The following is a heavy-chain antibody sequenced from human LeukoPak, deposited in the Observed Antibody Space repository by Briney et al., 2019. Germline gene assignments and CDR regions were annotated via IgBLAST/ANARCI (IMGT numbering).Heavy chain of an antibody. J-gene: IGHJ6*02. D-gene: IGHD3-10*01. Sequence: GASVKVSCKASGYTFTSYGISWVRQAPGQGLEWMGWISAYNGNTNYAQKLQGRVTMTTDTSTSTAYMELSSLRSDDTAVYYCARSASITMVRGVTLMDYYGMDVWGQGTTVTVSS. CDR1: GYTFTSYG. V-gene: IGHV1-18*01. CDR2: ISAYNGNT. CDR3: ARSASITMVRGVTLMDYYGMDV.